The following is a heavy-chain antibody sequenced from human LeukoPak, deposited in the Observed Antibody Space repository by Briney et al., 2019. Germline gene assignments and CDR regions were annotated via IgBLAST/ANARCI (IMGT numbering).Heavy chain of an antibody. V-gene: IGHV4-38-2*02. D-gene: IGHD5/OR15-5a*01. J-gene: IGHJ4*02. CDR2: IYHSGIT. Sequence: SETLSLTCTVSDYSISSGYGYYWGWLRQPPGKGLEWIGNIYHSGITYYNHFNSSLKSRVTISIDTSKNQFSLRLTSVTAADTAVYFCATLVSTRYYFDYWGQGTLVTVSS. CDR1: DYSISSGYGYY. CDR3: ATLVSTRYYFDY.